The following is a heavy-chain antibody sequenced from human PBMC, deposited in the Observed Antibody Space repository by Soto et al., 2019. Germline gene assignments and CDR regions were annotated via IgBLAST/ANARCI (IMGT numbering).Heavy chain of an antibody. CDR2: IIPILGIA. Sequence: QVQLVQSGAEVKKPGSSVKVSCKASGGTFSSYTISWVRQAPGQGLEWMGRIIPILGIANYAQKFQGRVTITADKSTSTVYMGLSSLRSEDTAVYYCSRFRGSYGMDVWGQGTTVTVSS. CDR3: SRFRGSYGMDV. CDR1: GGTFSSYT. J-gene: IGHJ6*02. D-gene: IGHD3-10*01. V-gene: IGHV1-69*02.